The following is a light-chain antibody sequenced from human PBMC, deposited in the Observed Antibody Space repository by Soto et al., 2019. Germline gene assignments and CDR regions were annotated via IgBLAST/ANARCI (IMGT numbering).Light chain of an antibody. Sequence: DIQMNQSPSTLSASVGDRVTITCRASQSINRWLAWYQQRPGKAPKILIHKASSLEAGVPSMFSGSDSGTQFPLTLRSVQPDALATYFCLQYNSYPLRFGGGTKVEIK. J-gene: IGKJ4*02. CDR2: KAS. CDR3: LQYNSYPLR. V-gene: IGKV1-5*03. CDR1: QSINRW.